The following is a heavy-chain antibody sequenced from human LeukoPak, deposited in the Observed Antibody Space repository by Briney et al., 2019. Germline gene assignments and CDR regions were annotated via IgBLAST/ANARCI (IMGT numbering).Heavy chain of an antibody. CDR1: GGSISSSSYY. J-gene: IGHJ4*02. D-gene: IGHD3-22*01. V-gene: IGHV4-39*01. CDR3: AAVINSSGYYPY. Sequence: SETLSLTCTVSGGSISSSSYYWGWIRQPPGKGLEWIGSIYYSGSTYYNPSLKSRVTISVDTSKNQFSLKLSSVTAADTAVYYCAAVINSSGYYPYWGQGTLVTVSS. CDR2: IYYSGST.